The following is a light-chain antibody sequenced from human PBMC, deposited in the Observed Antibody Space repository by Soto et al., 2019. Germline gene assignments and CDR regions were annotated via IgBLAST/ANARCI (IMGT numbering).Light chain of an antibody. J-gene: IGKJ2*01. CDR1: QGISSY. CDR3: QQYYTYPQT. CDR2: AAS. V-gene: IGKV1-8*01. Sequence: AIRMTQSPSSFSASTGDRVTITCRASQGISSYLAWYQQKPGKAPKLLVYAASTLQYGVPSRFSGSGSGTDFTLTISCLQSEDFATYVCQQYYTYPQTFGQGTKLEI.